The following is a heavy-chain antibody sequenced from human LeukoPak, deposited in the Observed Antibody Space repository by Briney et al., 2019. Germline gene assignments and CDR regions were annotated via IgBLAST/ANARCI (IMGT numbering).Heavy chain of an antibody. CDR2: IRYDGSNK. Sequence: PGGSLRLSCAASGFTFSSYGMHWVRQAPGKGLEWVAFIRYDGSNKYYADSVKGRFTISRDNSKNTLYLQMNSLRAEDTAVYYCAKGYLDYYDSSGSYSVDYWGQGTLVTVSS. CDR3: AKGYLDYYDSSGSYSVDY. J-gene: IGHJ4*02. V-gene: IGHV3-30*02. D-gene: IGHD3-22*01. CDR1: GFTFSSYG.